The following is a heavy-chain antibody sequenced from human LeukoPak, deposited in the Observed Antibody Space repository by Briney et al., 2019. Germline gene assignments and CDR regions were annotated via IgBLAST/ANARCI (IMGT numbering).Heavy chain of an antibody. CDR2: IKQDGSEK. D-gene: IGHD3-10*01. CDR1: GFTFSSYW. J-gene: IGHJ6*02. Sequence: PGESLRLSCAASGFTFSSYWMSWVRQAPGKGLEWVANIKQDGSEKYYVDSVKGRFTISRDNAKNSLYLQMNSLRAEDTAVYYCARVRLWFGELIRYYGMDVWGQGTTVAVSS. V-gene: IGHV3-7*01. CDR3: ARVRLWFGELIRYYGMDV.